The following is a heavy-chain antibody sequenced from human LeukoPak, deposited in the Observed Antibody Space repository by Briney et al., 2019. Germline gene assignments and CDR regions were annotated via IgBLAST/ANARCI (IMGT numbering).Heavy chain of an antibody. CDR3: ARVRLDRSERYLDAFGN. CDR1: GFTVSSNY. Sequence: GGSLRLSCAASGFTVSSNYMSWVRQAPGKGLEWVSSIYSGGSTYYADSVKGRFTISRDNSKNTVDLQMNSLRAEDTAVYYCARVRLDRSERYLDAFGNWGQGTMVTVSS. J-gene: IGHJ3*01. V-gene: IGHV3-53*01. CDR2: IYSGGST. D-gene: IGHD3-3*01.